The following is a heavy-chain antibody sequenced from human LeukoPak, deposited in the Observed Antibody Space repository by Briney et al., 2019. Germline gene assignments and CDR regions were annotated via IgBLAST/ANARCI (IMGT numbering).Heavy chain of an antibody. CDR3: ARMYYDILTGYYFDY. J-gene: IGHJ4*02. CDR1: GFTFSDYY. CDR2: ISSSGSTI. D-gene: IGHD3-9*01. V-gene: IGHV3-11*01. Sequence: GGSLRLSCAASGFTFSDYYMSWIRQAPGKGLEWVSYISSSGSTIYYADSVKGRFTISRDNAKNSLYLQMDSLRAEDTAVYYCARMYYDILTGYYFDYWGQGTLVTVSP.